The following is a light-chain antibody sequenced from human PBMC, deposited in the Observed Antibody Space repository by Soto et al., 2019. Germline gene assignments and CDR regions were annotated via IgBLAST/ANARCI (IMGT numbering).Light chain of an antibody. CDR2: ATS. CDR1: QSVDSTY. J-gene: IGKJ2*01. Sequence: EIVLTQSPGTLSLSPGERATRSCRASQSVDSTYLAWYQQKPDQSPRLLIYATSTRAAGIPDRFSGSGSGTDFTLTISRLEPDDVAVYYCQQYDTSPPMYTFGQGTKADIK. V-gene: IGKV3-20*01. CDR3: QQYDTSPPMYT.